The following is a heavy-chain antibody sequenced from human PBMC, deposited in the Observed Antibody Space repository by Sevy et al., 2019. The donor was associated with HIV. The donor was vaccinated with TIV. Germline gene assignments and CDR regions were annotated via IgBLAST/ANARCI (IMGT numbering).Heavy chain of an antibody. CDR1: GFTFSKYW. Sequence: GGSLRLSCEVSGFTFSKYWMHWVRQAPGKGLVWVSRINGDGNSPIYADSVQGRFTISRDNAKNTLSLQMNSLRAEDTGIYYCAREGVDFWSGPVDYYYGMDVWGQGTTVTVSS. CDR2: INGDGNSP. D-gene: IGHD3-3*01. CDR3: AREGVDFWSGPVDYYYGMDV. V-gene: IGHV3-74*01. J-gene: IGHJ6*02.